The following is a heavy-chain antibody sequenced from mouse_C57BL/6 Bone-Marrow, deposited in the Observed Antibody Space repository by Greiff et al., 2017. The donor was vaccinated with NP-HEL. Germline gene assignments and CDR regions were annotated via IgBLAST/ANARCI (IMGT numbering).Heavy chain of an antibody. Sequence: QVQLQQSGAELVRPGTSVKVSCKASGYAFTNYLIEWVKQRPGQGLEWIGVINPGSGGTNYNEKFKGKATLTADKSYSTAYMQLSSLTSEDSAVYFCARNLYFDYWGQGTTLTVSS. CDR1: GYAFTNYL. CDR2: INPGSGGT. J-gene: IGHJ2*01. CDR3: ARNLYFDY. V-gene: IGHV1-54*01.